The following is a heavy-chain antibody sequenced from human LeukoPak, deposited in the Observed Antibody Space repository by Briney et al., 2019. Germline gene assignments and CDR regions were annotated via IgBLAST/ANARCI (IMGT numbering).Heavy chain of an antibody. J-gene: IGHJ4*02. CDR2: IYYSGST. CDR1: GGSISSGDYY. D-gene: IGHD3-9*01. V-gene: IGHV4-30-4*01. Sequence: SQTLSLTSTVYGGSISSGDYYWSWIRQPPGKGLEGIGYIYYSGSTYYNPSLKSRVTISVDTTKNQFSLKLSSVTAADTALYYCARVSHDILTGYYAIDYWGQGTLVTVSS. CDR3: ARVSHDILTGYYAIDY.